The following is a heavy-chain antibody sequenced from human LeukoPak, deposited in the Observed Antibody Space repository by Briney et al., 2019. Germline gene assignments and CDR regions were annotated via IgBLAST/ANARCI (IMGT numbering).Heavy chain of an antibody. CDR2: IYTTGAT. V-gene: IGHV4-4*07. J-gene: IGHJ5*02. CDR1: GGSISTYY. CDR3: ARVRGHIFGLDS. Sequence: SETLSLTCTVSGGSISTYYWSWIRQPAGKGLEWIGHIYTTGATHYNPSLKSRVTMSVDTSRNQFSLKLDSMTAADTAVYYCARVRGHIFGLDSWGQGTLVTVSS. D-gene: IGHD5-18*01.